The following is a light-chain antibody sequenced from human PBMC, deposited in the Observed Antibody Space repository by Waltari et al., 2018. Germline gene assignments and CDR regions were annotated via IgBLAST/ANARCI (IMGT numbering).Light chain of an antibody. Sequence: QSALPQPRPVSGSPGQSVTIPRPGPSSDVGGSTYVSWYQQHPGKAPKLMIYDVSKRPSGVPDRFSGSKSGNTASLTISGLQAEDEADYYCCSYAGSYTYVVFGGGTKLTVL. CDR1: SSDVGGSTY. J-gene: IGLJ2*01. V-gene: IGLV2-11*01. CDR3: CSYAGSYTYVV. CDR2: DVS.